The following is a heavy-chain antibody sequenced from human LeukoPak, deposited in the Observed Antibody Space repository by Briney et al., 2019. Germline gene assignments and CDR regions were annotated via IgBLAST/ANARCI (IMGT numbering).Heavy chain of an antibody. J-gene: IGHJ3*02. V-gene: IGHV4-61*02. CDR1: GGSISSGSYY. Sequence: PSQTLSLTCTVYGGSISSGSYYWSWIRQPAGKGLEWIGRIYISGSTNYNPSLKSRVTISVDTSKNQFSLKLSSVTAADTAVYYCARDIVVVRTFDIWGQGTMVTVSS. D-gene: IGHD2-21*01. CDR3: ARDIVVVRTFDI. CDR2: IYISGST.